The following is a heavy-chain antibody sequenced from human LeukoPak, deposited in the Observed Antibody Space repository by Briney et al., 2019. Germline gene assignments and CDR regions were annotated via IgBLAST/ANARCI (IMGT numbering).Heavy chain of an antibody. D-gene: IGHD6-19*01. Sequence: GGSLRLSCAASGFTFSSYSMNWVRQAPGKGLEWVAFIRYDGSNKYYADSVKGRFTISRDNSKNTLYLQMNSLRVEDTAMYYCAREVPGSSGLAYWGQGTLVTVSS. J-gene: IGHJ4*02. V-gene: IGHV3-30*02. CDR1: GFTFSSYS. CDR3: AREVPGSSGLAY. CDR2: IRYDGSNK.